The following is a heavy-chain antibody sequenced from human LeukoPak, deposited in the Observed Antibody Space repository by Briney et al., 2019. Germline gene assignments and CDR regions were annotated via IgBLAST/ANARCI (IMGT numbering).Heavy chain of an antibody. Sequence: GRSLRLSCAASGFTFSSYGMHWVRQAPGKGLEWVAVLSYDGSNEYYADSVKGRFTISRDNSKNTVYLQMNSVRAEDTAVYYCAKDHYGVFFRGMDVWDQGTTVTVSS. V-gene: IGHV3-30*18. J-gene: IGHJ6*02. CDR3: AKDHYGVFFRGMDV. CDR2: LSYDGSNE. D-gene: IGHD4-17*01. CDR1: GFTFSSYG.